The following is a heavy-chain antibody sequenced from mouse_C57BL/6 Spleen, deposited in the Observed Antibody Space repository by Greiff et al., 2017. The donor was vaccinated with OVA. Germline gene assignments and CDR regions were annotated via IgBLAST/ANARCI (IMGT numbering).Heavy chain of an antibody. CDR3: ARGNYDSSPGFAC. CDR2: LYPGDGDN. J-gene: IGHJ3*01. Sequence: QVQLQQSGPELVKPGASVKISCKASGYAFSSSWMNWVKQRPGKGLEWIGRLYPGDGDNNYNGKFKGKATLTADKSSSTAYMQLSSLTSEDSAVYFCARGNYDSSPGFACWGQGTLVTVSA. CDR1: GYAFSSSW. D-gene: IGHD2-4*01. V-gene: IGHV1-82*01.